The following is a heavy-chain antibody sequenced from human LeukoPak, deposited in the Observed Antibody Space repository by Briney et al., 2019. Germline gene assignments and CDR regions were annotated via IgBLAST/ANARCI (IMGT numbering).Heavy chain of an antibody. CDR2: TYSGDTT. CDR1: GFTFSSYG. CDR3: ARERPDSRNLDS. D-gene: IGHD1-14*01. V-gene: IGHV3-66*01. J-gene: IGHJ4*02. Sequence: GGTLRLSCAASGFTFSSYGMSWVRQAPGKGLEWVSITYSGDTTYYADSVKGRFIISRDDSKNTLSLQMNDLRVEDTAVYYCARERPDSRNLDSWGRGALVTVSS.